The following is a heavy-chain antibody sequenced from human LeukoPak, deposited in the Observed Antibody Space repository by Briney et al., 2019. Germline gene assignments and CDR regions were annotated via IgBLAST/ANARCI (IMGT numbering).Heavy chain of an antibody. CDR1: GYSFTSYW. CDR2: IYPGESDT. CDR3: ARQLDWYFDL. V-gene: IGHV5-51*01. Sequence: ESLKISCKCSGYSFTSYWIGWVRQVPGKGLEWMGIIYPGESDTRYSPSFQGQVTISADKSNSTAYLQWSSLKASDTAMYYCARQLDWYFDLWGRGTLVTVSS. J-gene: IGHJ2*01.